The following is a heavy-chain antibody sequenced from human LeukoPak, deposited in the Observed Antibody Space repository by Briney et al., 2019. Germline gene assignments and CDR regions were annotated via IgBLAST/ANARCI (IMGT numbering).Heavy chain of an antibody. D-gene: IGHD2-15*01. CDR3: AKRGVVIRAVLVVGFHKEAYYFDS. V-gene: IGHV3-23*01. CDR2: ISDRGGST. Sequence: GGSLRLSCVVSGITLSNYGLSWVRQAPGKGLEWVAGISDRGGSTNYADSVKGRFTISRDNPKNTLYLQMNSLRSEDTAVYFCAKRGVVIRAVLVVGFHKEAYYFDSWGQGALVTVSS. J-gene: IGHJ4*02. CDR1: GITLSNYG.